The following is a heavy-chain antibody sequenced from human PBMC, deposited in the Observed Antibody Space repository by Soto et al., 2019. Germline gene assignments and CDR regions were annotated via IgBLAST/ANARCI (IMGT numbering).Heavy chain of an antibody. CDR2: IIPIFGTA. CDR1: GGTFSSYA. D-gene: IGHD3-22*01. V-gene: IGHV1-69*01. CDR3: ARDPEAYYYDSSGYYTNWFDP. J-gene: IGHJ5*02. Sequence: QVQLVQSGAEVKKPGSSVKVSCKASGGTFSSYAISWVRQAPGQGLEWMGGIIPIFGTANYAQKFQGSVTITADESTSAAYMELSSMRSEDTAVYYCARDPEAYYYDSSGYYTNWFDPWGQGTLVTVYS.